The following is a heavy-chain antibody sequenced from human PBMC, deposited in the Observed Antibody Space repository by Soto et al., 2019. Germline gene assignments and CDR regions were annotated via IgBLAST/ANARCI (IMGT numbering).Heavy chain of an antibody. CDR2: ISYDGSDK. V-gene: IGHV3-30*18. D-gene: IGHD2-21*01. Sequence: GSLRLSCAASGFTFSSHAMHWVRQAPGKGLQWVAVISYDGSDKYYADSVKGRFTISRDNSKNTLYLQMISLGAEDTAVYYCAKDVAQGSTGHFDFWGQGTLVTVSS. CDR1: GFTFSSHA. J-gene: IGHJ4*02. CDR3: AKDVAQGSTGHFDF.